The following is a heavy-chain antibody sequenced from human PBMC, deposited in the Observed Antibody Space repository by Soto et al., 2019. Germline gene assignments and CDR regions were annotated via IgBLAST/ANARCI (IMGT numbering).Heavy chain of an antibody. CDR1: GASINSGGYY. D-gene: IGHD3-16*01. Sequence: SETLSLTCTVSGASINSGGYYWSWIRQLPGKGLEWLGYIYFSGSTNYNPSLESRVTISLDTSQSQFSLKLSSVIAADTALYYCAILQDRGGRTTFIYWGQGTQVTVSS. J-gene: IGHJ4*02. CDR3: AILQDRGGRTTFIY. V-gene: IGHV4-31*03. CDR2: IYFSGST.